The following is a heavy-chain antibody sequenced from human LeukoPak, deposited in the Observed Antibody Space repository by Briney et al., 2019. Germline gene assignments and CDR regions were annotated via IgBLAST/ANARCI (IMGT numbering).Heavy chain of an antibody. J-gene: IGHJ1*01. CDR2: ISGSGGST. V-gene: IGHV3-23*01. D-gene: IGHD2-15*01. Sequence: GGSLKLSCAASGFTFSSYAMSWGRQAPGKGLEWVSAISGSGGSTYYADSVKGRFTISRDNSKNTLYLQMNSLRAEDTAVYYCAKDREVAATLYAEYFQHWGQGTLVTVSS. CDR3: AKDREVAATLYAEYFQH. CDR1: GFTFSSYA.